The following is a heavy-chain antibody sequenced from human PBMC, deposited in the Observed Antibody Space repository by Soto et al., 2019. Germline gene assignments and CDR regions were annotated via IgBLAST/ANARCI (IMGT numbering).Heavy chain of an antibody. V-gene: IGHV4-34*01. D-gene: IGHD6-13*01. Sequence: QVQLQQWGAGLSKPSETLSLTCAVYGGSFSGYYWSWIRQPPGKGLEWIGESNHSGRTNYNPSLKSRVTISVDTSKNQFSLKLSSVTAADTAVYYCARGLRIAAAGKGWFDPWGQGTLVTVSS. CDR3: ARGLRIAAAGKGWFDP. CDR1: GGSFSGYY. J-gene: IGHJ5*02. CDR2: SNHSGRT.